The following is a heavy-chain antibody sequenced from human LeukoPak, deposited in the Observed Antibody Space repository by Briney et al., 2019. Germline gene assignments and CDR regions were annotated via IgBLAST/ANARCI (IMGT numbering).Heavy chain of an antibody. D-gene: IGHD3-3*01. CDR3: AAVKYDFWSGQHHDAFDI. Sequence: SVQVSCKASGFTFTSSAVQWVRQARGQRLEWIGWIVVGSGNTNYAQKFQERVTITRDMSTSTAYMELSSLRSEDTAVYYCAAVKYDFWSGQHHDAFDIWGQGTMVTVSS. CDR1: GFTFTSSA. CDR2: IVVGSGNT. J-gene: IGHJ3*02. V-gene: IGHV1-58*01.